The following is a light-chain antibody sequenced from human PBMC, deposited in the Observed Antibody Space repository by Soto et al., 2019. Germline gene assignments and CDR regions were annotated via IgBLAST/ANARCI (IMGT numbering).Light chain of an antibody. V-gene: IGKV1-39*01. CDR2: AAS. J-gene: IGKJ1*01. CDR3: QQYGSSGT. CDR1: QSISSY. Sequence: DIQITQSPSSLSASVGDRVTITCRASQSISSYLNWYQQKPGKAPELLIYAASSLQSGVPSRFSGSGSGTDFTLTISRLEPEDFAVYYCQQYGSSGTFGQGTKVDIK.